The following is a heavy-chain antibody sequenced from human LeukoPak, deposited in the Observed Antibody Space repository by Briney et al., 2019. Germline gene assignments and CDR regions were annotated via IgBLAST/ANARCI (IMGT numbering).Heavy chain of an antibody. CDR1: GFTFSSYW. J-gene: IGHJ3*02. CDR3: AGTYYYDKGAFDI. D-gene: IGHD3-22*01. V-gene: IGHV3-7*03. Sequence: PGGSLRLSCAASGFTFSSYWMSWVRQAPGKGLEWVANIKQDGSEKYYVDSVKGRFTISRDNSKNTLYLQMNSLRAEDTAVYYCAGTYYYDKGAFDIWGQGTMATVSS. CDR2: IKQDGSEK.